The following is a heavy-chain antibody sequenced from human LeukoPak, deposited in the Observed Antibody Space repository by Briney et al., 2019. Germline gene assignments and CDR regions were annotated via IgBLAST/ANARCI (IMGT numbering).Heavy chain of an antibody. J-gene: IGHJ4*02. CDR3: ARVSRGPHPYYYDSSGYMDY. D-gene: IGHD3-22*01. CDR2: IYSGGST. V-gene: IGHV3-53*01. Sequence: GGSLRLSCAASGFTVSSNYMSWVRQAPGKGLEWVSVIYSGGSTYYADSVKGRFTISRDNSKNTLYLQLNSLRAEDAAVYYCARVSRGPHPYYYDSSGYMDYWGQGTLVTVSS. CDR1: GFTVSSNY.